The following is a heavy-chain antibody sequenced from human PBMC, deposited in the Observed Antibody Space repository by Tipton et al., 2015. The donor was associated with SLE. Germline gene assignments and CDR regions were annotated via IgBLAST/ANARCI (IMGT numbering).Heavy chain of an antibody. CDR1: GGSISSYY. J-gene: IGHJ4*02. CDR2: IYYSGST. V-gene: IGHV4-59*01. CDR3: ARVAPYCYDSSGYYYDY. D-gene: IGHD3-22*01. Sequence: TLSLTCTVSGGSISSYYWSWIRQPPGKGLEWIGYIYYSGSTNYNPSLKSRVTISVDTSKNQFSLKLSSVTAADTAVYYCARVAPYCYDSSGYYYDYWGQGTLVTVSS.